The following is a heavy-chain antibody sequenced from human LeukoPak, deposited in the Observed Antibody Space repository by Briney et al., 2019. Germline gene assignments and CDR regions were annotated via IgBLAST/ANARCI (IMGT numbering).Heavy chain of an antibody. D-gene: IGHD6-13*01. J-gene: IGHJ4*02. CDR3: ARDQIGSW. Sequence: GGSLRLSCAASGFTFSDYYLSWIRQAPGKGLEWISYISGSSSHINYVDSVKGRFTISRDNAKKSVYLQMDSLRAEDTAVYYCARDQIGSWWGQGTLVIVSS. CDR2: ISGSSSHI. V-gene: IGHV3-11*06. CDR1: GFTFSDYY.